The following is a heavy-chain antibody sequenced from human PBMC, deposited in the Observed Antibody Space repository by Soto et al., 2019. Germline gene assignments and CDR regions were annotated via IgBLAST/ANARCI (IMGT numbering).Heavy chain of an antibody. Sequence: LSLTCTVSGGSISSGDYYWSWIRQPPGKGLEWIGYIYYSGSTYYNPSLKSRVTISVDTSKNQFSLKLSSVTAADTAVYYCARDPRDHVSPWFDPWGQGTLVTVSS. CDR3: ARDPRDHVSPWFDP. CDR1: GGSISSGDYY. CDR2: IYYSGST. V-gene: IGHV4-30-4*01. J-gene: IGHJ5*02.